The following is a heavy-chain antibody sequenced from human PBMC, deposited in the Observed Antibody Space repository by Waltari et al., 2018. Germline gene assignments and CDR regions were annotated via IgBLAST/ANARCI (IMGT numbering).Heavy chain of an antibody. D-gene: IGHD3-22*01. CDR3: ASVDSSAFSRSFDY. V-gene: IGHV3-21*02. CDR1: GFAFSRYQ. Sequence: QLVESGGGLVKPGGSLRLSCAASGFAFSRYQMNWVRQAPGKGLEWVSSISSSSTYIYYADSVKGRFTVSRDNAKNAPFLQMSSLRVEDTAVYYCASVDSSAFSRSFDYWGLGTLVTVSS. CDR2: ISSSSTYI. J-gene: IGHJ4*02.